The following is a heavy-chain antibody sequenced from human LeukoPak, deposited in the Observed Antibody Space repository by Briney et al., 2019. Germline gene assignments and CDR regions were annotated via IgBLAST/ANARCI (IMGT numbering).Heavy chain of an antibody. CDR2: IYFSGSA. V-gene: IGHV4-39*07. CDR3: AMNGQSGFSFDP. J-gene: IGHJ5*02. Sequence: SETLSLTCIVSGDTTHYWGWNRQPPGKGLECIGSIYFSGSAYYNPSLRSRVTISADTSKNQFSLKLSSVTAADTAVYHCAMNGQSGFSFDPWGRGTLVTVSS. CDR1: GDTTHY. D-gene: IGHD1-26*01.